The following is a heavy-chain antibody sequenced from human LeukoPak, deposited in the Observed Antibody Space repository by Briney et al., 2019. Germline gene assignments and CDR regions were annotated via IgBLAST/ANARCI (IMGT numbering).Heavy chain of an antibody. CDR1: GYTFTGYY. J-gene: IGHJ5*02. D-gene: IGHD5-12*01. Sequence: ASVKVSCKASGYTFTGYYMHWVRQAPGQGLEWMGWISAYNGNTNYAQKLQGRVTMTTDTSTSTAYMELRSLRSDDTAVYYCARDRSDVVWFDPWGQGTLVTASS. CDR3: ARDRSDVVWFDP. CDR2: ISAYNGNT. V-gene: IGHV1-18*04.